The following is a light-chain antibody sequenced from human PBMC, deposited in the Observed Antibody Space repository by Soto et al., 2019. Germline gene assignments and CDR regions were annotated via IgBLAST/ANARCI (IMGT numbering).Light chain of an antibody. V-gene: IGLV2-8*01. J-gene: IGLJ2*01. CDR3: SSYAGSKSLV. Sequence: QSALTQPPSASGSPGQSVTISCTGTSSDVGGYNYVSWYQQHPGKAPKLMIYEVNKRPSGVPDRFSGSKSGNTASLTVSGPQAEDEADYYCSSYAGSKSLVFGGGTKVTVL. CDR1: SSDVGGYNY. CDR2: EVN.